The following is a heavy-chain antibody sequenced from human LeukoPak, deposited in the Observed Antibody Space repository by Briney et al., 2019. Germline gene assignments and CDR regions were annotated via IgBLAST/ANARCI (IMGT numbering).Heavy chain of an antibody. D-gene: IGHD6-19*01. CDR1: GFTFSSYR. Sequence: GGSLRLSCAASGFTFSSYRMTWVRQAPGKGLEWVSYISSSSSTIYYADSVKGRFTISRDNAKNSLYLQMNSLRAEDTAVYYCARTTHVAGIDYWGQGTLVTVSS. J-gene: IGHJ4*02. V-gene: IGHV3-48*01. CDR3: ARTTHVAGIDY. CDR2: ISSSSSTI.